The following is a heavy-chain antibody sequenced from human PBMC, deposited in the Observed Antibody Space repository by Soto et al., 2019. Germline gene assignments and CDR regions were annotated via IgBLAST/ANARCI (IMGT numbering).Heavy chain of an antibody. Sequence: ESLKISGRTSGYKFTSDWIAWVRQMPGKGLEWMGIIFPSDSDTRYSPSFQGQVTISADRSTSTVSLQWASLKASDTAVYFCARKDKSGYFNWSHPSGQGTLGTVS. CDR1: GYKFTSDW. J-gene: IGHJ5*02. V-gene: IGHV5-51*01. CDR2: IFPSDSDT. CDR3: ARKDKSGYFNWSHP. D-gene: IGHD3-22*01.